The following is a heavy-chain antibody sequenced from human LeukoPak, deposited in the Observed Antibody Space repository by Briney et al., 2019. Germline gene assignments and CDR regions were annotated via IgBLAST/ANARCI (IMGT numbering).Heavy chain of an antibody. D-gene: IGHD2/OR15-2a*01. Sequence: PGGSLRLSCEASGFSLSGSWMHWVRQAPGKGLMWVSQSKYDGSTKSYAASVRGRFTISRDNAKNTLYLHMDSLRAEDTAVYYCVRSDYFHNWGQGTMVVVSA. V-gene: IGHV3-74*01. CDR1: GFSLSGSW. CDR2: SKYDGSTK. CDR3: VRSDYFHN. J-gene: IGHJ3*01.